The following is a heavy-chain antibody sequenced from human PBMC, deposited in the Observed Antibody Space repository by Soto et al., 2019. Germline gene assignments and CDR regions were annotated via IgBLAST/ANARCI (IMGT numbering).Heavy chain of an antibody. Sequence: SETLSLTCAVYGESLSYYYWSWIRQSPGQGLEWIGEIYYSGSTNYNPSLKSRATISAVSSANQFSLKLNSMTAADTAVYYCARGQWSDRLLNWGRG. V-gene: IGHV4-34*01. D-gene: IGHD2-15*01. CDR3: ARGQWSDRLLN. CDR1: GESLSYYY. J-gene: IGHJ4*02. CDR2: IYYSGST.